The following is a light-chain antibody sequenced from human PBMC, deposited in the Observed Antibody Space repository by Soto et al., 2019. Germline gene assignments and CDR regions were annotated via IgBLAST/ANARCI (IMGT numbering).Light chain of an antibody. CDR2: GAS. J-gene: IGKJ1*01. V-gene: IGKV3-15*01. CDR3: QQYNTWPWT. CDR1: QSFSSN. Sequence: EIVMTQAPATLSVSPGERATLSCRASQSFSSNLAWYQQKPGQAPRLLIYGASTRATGIPARFSGSGSGTEFTLTISSLQSEDFAVYYCQQYNTWPWTFGQGTTV.